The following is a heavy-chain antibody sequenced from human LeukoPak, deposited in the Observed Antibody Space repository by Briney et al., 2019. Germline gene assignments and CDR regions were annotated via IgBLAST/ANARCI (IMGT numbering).Heavy chain of an antibody. J-gene: IGHJ4*02. Sequence: SETLSLTCAVYGGSFSGYYWSWIRQPPGKGLERIGEINHSGSTNYSPSLKSRVTISVDTSKNQFSLKLSSVTAADTAVYYCARAPFYYYGSGSYSFDYWGQGTLVTVSS. CDR2: INHSGST. V-gene: IGHV4-34*01. CDR3: ARAPFYYYGSGSYSFDY. D-gene: IGHD3-10*01. CDR1: GGSFSGYY.